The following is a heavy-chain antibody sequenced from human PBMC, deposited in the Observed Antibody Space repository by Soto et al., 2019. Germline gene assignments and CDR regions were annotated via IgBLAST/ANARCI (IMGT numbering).Heavy chain of an antibody. J-gene: IGHJ4*02. D-gene: IGHD3-16*01. V-gene: IGHV3-7*03. Sequence: GGSLRLSCVASGFSFSTYWMSWVRQAPGKGLEWVANIKDDGSETYYVDSVKGRFTISRDNAKTSLYLQMNSLRAQDTAVYYCAKGGHIDFCGQGTLVTVSS. CDR3: AKGGHIDF. CDR1: GFSFSTYW. CDR2: IKDDGSET.